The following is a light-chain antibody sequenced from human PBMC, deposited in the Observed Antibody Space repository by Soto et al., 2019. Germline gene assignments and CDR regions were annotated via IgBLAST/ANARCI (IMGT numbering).Light chain of an antibody. Sequence: EIVLTRSPATRSLSQGERAKLSCRASQSVSSSYLAWYQQKPGQAHRLLIYGASSRATGIPDRFSGSGCGTEFTLTISRLQSEDFAVYYCQQYKNWPPWTVSPGTKVDIK. CDR1: QSVSSSY. CDR2: GAS. V-gene: IGKV3D-15*01. CDR3: QQYKNWPPWT. J-gene: IGKJ1*01.